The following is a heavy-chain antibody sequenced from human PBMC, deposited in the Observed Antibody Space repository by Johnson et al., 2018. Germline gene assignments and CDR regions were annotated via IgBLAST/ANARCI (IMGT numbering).Heavy chain of an antibody. V-gene: IGHV3-23*04. J-gene: IGHJ3*01. CDR2: IRDGGSST. D-gene: IGHD5-18*01. Sequence: EVQLVQSGGGLVQPGGSLRLSCAASGLTFSNYDMSWVRQAPGKGLEWVSRIRDGGSSTDYADSVRGRFPISRDNSKNTLNLQINSLRAEDTAVYYCAKSGYNDGNPNFWNAFDVWGQGTMVIASS. CDR1: GLTFSNYD. CDR3: AKSGYNDGNPNFWNAFDV.